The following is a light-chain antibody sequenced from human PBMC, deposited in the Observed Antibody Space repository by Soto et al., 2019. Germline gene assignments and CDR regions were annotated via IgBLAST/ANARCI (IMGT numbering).Light chain of an antibody. J-gene: IGLJ3*02. CDR3: CAFAGRDTYWA. V-gene: IGLV2-23*02. CDR1: SADVGSYNL. Sequence: QSVLTQPASVSGSPGQSITISCTGTSADVGSYNLISWYQQHPGRAPKLVICEVTERPSGISNRFSGSKSGNTASLTISGLQPEDEADYYCCAFAGRDTYWAFGGGTKVTVL. CDR2: EVT.